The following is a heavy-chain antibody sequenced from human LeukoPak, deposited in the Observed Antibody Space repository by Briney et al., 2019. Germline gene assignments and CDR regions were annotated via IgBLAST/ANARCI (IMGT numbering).Heavy chain of an antibody. CDR3: ARDRGSGWPNDAFDI. V-gene: IGHV4-31*03. Sequence: SQTLSLTCTVSGGSISSGGYYWSWIRQHPGKGLEWIGYIYYSGSTYYNPSLKSRVTISVDTSKNQFSLKLSSVTAADTAVYYCARDRGSGWPNDAFDIWGQGTMVTVSS. CDR1: GGSISSGGYY. D-gene: IGHD6-19*01. J-gene: IGHJ3*02. CDR2: IYYSGST.